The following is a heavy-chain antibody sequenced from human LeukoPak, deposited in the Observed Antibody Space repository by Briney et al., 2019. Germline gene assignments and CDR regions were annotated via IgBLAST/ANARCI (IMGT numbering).Heavy chain of an antibody. CDR1: GGSISSYY. Sequence: SETLSLTCTVSGGSISSYYWSWIRQPPGKGLEWIGYIYYSGSTNYNPSLKSRVTISVDTSKNQFSLKLSSVTAADTAVYYCARALRQTYYDFWSGYSPADAWGKGTTVTVSS. J-gene: IGHJ6*04. D-gene: IGHD3-3*01. CDR3: ARALRQTYYDFWSGYSPADA. V-gene: IGHV4-59*01. CDR2: IYYSGST.